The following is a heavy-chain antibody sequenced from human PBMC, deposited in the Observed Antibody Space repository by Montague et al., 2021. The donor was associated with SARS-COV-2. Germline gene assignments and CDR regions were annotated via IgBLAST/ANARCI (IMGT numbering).Heavy chain of an antibody. J-gene: IGHJ4*02. D-gene: IGHD6-13*01. CDR3: AREYIEAAGHGNDY. CDR1: GFTFSSYE. CDR2: ISRNGSII. Sequence: SLILSCAASGFTFSSYEMNWVRQAPGKGLEWVSYISRNGSIIYYADSVKGRFTISRDNAKNSLYLQMNSLRAEDTAVYYWAREYIEAAGHGNDYWGQGTLVTVSS. V-gene: IGHV3-48*03.